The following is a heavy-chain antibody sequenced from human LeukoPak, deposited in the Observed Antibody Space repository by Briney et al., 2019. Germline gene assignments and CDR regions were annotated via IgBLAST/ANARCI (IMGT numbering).Heavy chain of an antibody. V-gene: IGHV3-30-3*01. CDR2: ISYDGSNK. CDR3: ARDLLEFDY. Sequence: GGSLRLSCVASGFTFSSYAMHWVRQAPGKGLEWVAVISYDGSNKYYADSVKGRFTISRDNSKNTLYLQMNSLRAEDTAVYYCARDLLEFDYWGQGTLVTVSS. CDR1: GFTFSSYA. D-gene: IGHD3-10*01. J-gene: IGHJ4*02.